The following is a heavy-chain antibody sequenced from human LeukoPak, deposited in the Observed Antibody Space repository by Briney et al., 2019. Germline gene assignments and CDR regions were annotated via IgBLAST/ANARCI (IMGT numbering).Heavy chain of an antibody. J-gene: IGHJ4*02. D-gene: IGHD3-22*01. CDR3: AKNTYYYDSSGYYYVFYFDY. CDR1: GFTFSSYA. V-gene: IGHV3-23*01. Sequence: PGGSLRLSCAASGFTFSSYAMSWVRQAPGKGLERVSAISGSGGSTYYADSVKGRFTISRDNSKNTLYLQMNSLRAEDTAVYYCAKNTYYYDSSGYYYVFYFDYWGQGTLVTVSS. CDR2: ISGSGGST.